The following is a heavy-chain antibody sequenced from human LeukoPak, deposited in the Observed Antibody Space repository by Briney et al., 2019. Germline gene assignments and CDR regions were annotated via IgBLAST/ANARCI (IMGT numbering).Heavy chain of an antibody. CDR1: GYTFTSYY. CDR2: INPNSGGT. D-gene: IGHD1-26*01. V-gene: IGHV1-2*02. CDR3: ARDFGSEIYYPF. J-gene: IGHJ4*02. Sequence: ASVKVSCKASGYTFTSYYMHWVRQAPGQGLEWMGWINPNSGGTNYAQKFQGRVTITRDTSISTAYMELRSLRSEDTAVSYCARDFGSEIYYPFWGQGTLVTVSS.